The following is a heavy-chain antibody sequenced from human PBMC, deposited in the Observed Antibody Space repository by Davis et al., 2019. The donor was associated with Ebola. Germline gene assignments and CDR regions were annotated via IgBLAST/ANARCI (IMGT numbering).Heavy chain of an antibody. J-gene: IGHJ5*02. CDR3: AREGPYKDTILYVVHNWFDP. V-gene: IGHV4-59*01. CDR2: IYYSGST. D-gene: IGHD2/OR15-2a*01. CDR1: GGSIISYY. Sequence: MPSETLSLTCTVSGGSIISYYWTWIRQPPGKGLEWIGYIYYSGSTNYNPSLKSRVTISVDTSKNQFSLKLSSVTAADTAVYYCAREGPYKDTILYVVHNWFDPWGQGTLVTVSS.